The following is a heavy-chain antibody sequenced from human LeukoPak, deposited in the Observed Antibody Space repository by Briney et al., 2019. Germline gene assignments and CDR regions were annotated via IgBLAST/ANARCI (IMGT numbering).Heavy chain of an antibody. Sequence: GGSLRLSCTASGFTFSGSAMHWVRQASGKGLEWVGRIRSKANSYATAYAASVKGRFTISRDDSKNTAYLQMNSLKTEDTAVYYCTSALTSYWYYWGQGTLVTVSS. D-gene: IGHD4/OR15-4a*01. CDR3: TSALTSYWYY. J-gene: IGHJ4*02. CDR1: GFTFSGSA. V-gene: IGHV3-73*01. CDR2: IRSKANSYAT.